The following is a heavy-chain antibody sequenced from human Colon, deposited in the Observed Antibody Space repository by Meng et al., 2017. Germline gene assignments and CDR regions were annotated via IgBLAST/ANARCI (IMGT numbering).Heavy chain of an antibody. CDR2: IYTGGST. V-gene: IGHV3-66*01. CDR3: AELTSSVFDI. D-gene: IGHD3-22*01. Sequence: GESLKISCAASGFSISNNYMNWVRQAPGKGLEWVSVIYTGGSTFYTDSVQGRFTISRDNANNTLYLQMNSLRAEDTAVYYCAELTSSVFDIWGQGTVVTVSS. CDR1: GFSISNNY. J-gene: IGHJ3*02.